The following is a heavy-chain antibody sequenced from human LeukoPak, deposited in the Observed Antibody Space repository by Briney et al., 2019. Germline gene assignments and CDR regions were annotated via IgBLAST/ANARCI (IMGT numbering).Heavy chain of an antibody. CDR2: INPNSDGT. D-gene: IGHD1-26*01. V-gene: IGHV1-2*02. J-gene: IGHJ4*02. CDR3: ARAPPRVGVTRWYFDY. CDR1: GYTFTGYY. Sequence: GASVRVSCKASGYTFTGYYMHWVRQAPGQGLEWMGWINPNSDGTNYAQKFQGRVTMTRDTSISTAYMELSRLKSDDTAVYYCARAPPRVGVTRWYFDYWGQGTLVTVSS.